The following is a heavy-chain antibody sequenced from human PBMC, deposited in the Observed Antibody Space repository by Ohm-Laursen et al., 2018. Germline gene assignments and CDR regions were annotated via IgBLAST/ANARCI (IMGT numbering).Heavy chain of an antibody. CDR2: ISSSSSYI. CDR3: ARDSLWFGELLNYGMDV. D-gene: IGHD3-10*01. Sequence: GSLRLSCAASGFTFSSYAMSWVRQAPGKGLEWVSSISSSSSYIYYADSVKGRFTISRDNAKNSLYLQMNSLRAEDTAVYYCARDSLWFGELLNYGMDVWGQGTTVTVSS. J-gene: IGHJ6*02. V-gene: IGHV3-21*01. CDR1: GFTFSSYA.